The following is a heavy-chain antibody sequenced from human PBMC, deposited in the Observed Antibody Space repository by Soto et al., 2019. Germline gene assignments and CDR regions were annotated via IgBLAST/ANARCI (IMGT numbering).Heavy chain of an antibody. J-gene: IGHJ4*02. CDR1: GFRVSRNY. Sequence: QLVETGGGVIQPGTSLTLSCAASGFRVSRNYMTWVRQAPGEGLEWVSFVYSGGATFYADSVKGRFILSSDDSQNTMYLQMNNLRAEDTAVYYCARVPGRLWGRGTLVNVAS. V-gene: IGHV3-53*02. D-gene: IGHD3-10*01. CDR3: ARVPGRL. CDR2: VYSGGAT.